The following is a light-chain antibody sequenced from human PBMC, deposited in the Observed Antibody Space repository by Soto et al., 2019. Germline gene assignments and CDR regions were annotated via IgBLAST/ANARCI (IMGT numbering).Light chain of an antibody. V-gene: IGKV3-20*01. J-gene: IGKJ2*01. CDR2: GAP. Sequence: IGLTQSPGTLSLSPGERATLSCRASQSVSKWYVAWYQVKPGQAPRLVIDGAPSRATGIPDRFSGGGSGTEFTLSISRLEPEDFAVYYCQQYVMPPFTFGRGTKVEIK. CDR1: QSVSKWY. CDR3: QQYVMPPFT.